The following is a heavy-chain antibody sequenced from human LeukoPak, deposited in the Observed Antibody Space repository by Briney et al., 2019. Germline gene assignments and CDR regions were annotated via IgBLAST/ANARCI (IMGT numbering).Heavy chain of an antibody. Sequence: PGGSLRLSCAASGFTFSSYSMNWVRQAPGKGLEWVAVISYDGSNKYYADFVKGRFTISRDNSKNTLYLQMNSLRAEDTAVYYCAKDSYSYGITALDYWGQGTLVTVSS. CDR2: ISYDGSNK. J-gene: IGHJ4*02. D-gene: IGHD5-18*01. CDR3: AKDSYSYGITALDY. CDR1: GFTFSSYS. V-gene: IGHV3-30*18.